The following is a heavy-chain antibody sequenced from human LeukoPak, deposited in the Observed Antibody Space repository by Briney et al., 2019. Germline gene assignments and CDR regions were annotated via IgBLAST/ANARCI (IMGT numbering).Heavy chain of an antibody. CDR1: GFTFSRYG. Sequence: GGSLRLSCSASGFTFSRYGMHWVRQAPGKGLEYVSAIVSNGDSTYYADSVKGRFTISRDNAKDTLYLQMSSLRPDDTAVYYCVNPGWYYDSSGYSYYYGMDVWGQGTTVTVSS. CDR2: IVSNGDST. D-gene: IGHD3-22*01. V-gene: IGHV3-64D*09. CDR3: VNPGWYYDSSGYSYYYGMDV. J-gene: IGHJ6*02.